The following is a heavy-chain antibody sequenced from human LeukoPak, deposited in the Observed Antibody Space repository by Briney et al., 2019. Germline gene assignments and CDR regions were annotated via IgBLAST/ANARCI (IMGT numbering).Heavy chain of an antibody. CDR2: IIPIFGTA. CDR1: GGTFSSYA. D-gene: IGHD2-15*01. Sequence: SVKVSCKASGGTFSSYAISWVRQAPGQGLEWMGGIIPIFGTANYARKFQGRVTITTDESTSTAYMELSSLRSEDTAVYYCASGSRIYNWFDPWGQGTLVTVSS. J-gene: IGHJ5*02. V-gene: IGHV1-69*05. CDR3: ASGSRIYNWFDP.